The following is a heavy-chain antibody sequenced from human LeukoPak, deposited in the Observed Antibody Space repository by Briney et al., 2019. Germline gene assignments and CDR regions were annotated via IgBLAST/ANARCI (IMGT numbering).Heavy chain of an antibody. V-gene: IGHV4-34*01. J-gene: IGHJ5*02. Sequence: SETLSLTCAVYGGSFSGYYWSWIRQPPGKGPEWIGEINHSGSTNYNPSLKSRVTISVDTSKNQFSLKLSSVTAADTAVYYCARGLYDFWSGYYIAWFDPWGQGTLVTVSS. CDR2: INHSGST. D-gene: IGHD3-3*01. CDR3: ARGLYDFWSGYYIAWFDP. CDR1: GGSFSGYY.